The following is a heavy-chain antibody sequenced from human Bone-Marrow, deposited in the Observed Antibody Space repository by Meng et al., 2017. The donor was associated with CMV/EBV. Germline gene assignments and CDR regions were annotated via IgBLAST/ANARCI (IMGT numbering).Heavy chain of an antibody. CDR1: GFTFSSYW. J-gene: IGHJ6*02. CDR3: ASENSITIFGVVTNYGMDV. Sequence: GESLKISCAASGFTFSSYWMHWVRQAPGKGLVWVSRINSDGSSTSYADSVKGRFTISRDNAKNTLYLQMNSLRAEDTAVYYCASENSITIFGVVTNYGMDVWGQGTTVTVS. V-gene: IGHV3-74*01. D-gene: IGHD3-3*01. CDR2: INSDGSST.